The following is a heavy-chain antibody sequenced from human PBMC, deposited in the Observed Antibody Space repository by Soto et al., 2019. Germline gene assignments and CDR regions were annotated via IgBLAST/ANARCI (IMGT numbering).Heavy chain of an antibody. CDR3: AKVSVRQQLVLEAFDI. Sequence: GGSLRLSCAASGFTFSSYAMSWVRQAPGKGLEWVSAISGGGGSTYYADSVKGRFTISRDNSKNTLYLQMNSLRAEDTAVYYCAKVSVRQQLVLEAFDIWGQGTMVTVSS. CDR2: ISGGGGST. CDR1: GFTFSSYA. V-gene: IGHV3-23*01. J-gene: IGHJ3*02. D-gene: IGHD6-13*01.